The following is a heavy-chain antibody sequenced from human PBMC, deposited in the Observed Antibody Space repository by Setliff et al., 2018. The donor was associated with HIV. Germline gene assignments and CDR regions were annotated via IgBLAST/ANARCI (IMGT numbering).Heavy chain of an antibody. D-gene: IGHD3-22*01. Sequence: ASVKVSCKVSGDSLSELSIHWVRQAPGKGLEWMGGFDHEDGETIYAQRFQGRVTMTEDTSRDTAYMELSSLRSDDTAVYYCAKERFTLIGLDAFDIWGPGTMVTVSS. CDR2: FDHEDGET. J-gene: IGHJ3*02. CDR1: GDSLSELS. CDR3: AKERFTLIGLDAFDI. V-gene: IGHV1-24*01.